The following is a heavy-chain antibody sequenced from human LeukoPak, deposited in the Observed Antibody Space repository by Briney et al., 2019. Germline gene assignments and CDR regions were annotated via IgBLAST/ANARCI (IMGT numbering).Heavy chain of an antibody. CDR3: AGDDTYYDFWSGYYLTSSFDY. CDR2: IKQDGSEK. J-gene: IGHJ4*02. CDR1: GFTFSSYW. Sequence: PGGSLRLSCAASGFTFSSYWMSWVRQAPGKGLEWVANIKQDGSEKYYVDSVKGRFTISRDNAKNSLYLQMNSLRAEDTAVYYCAGDDTYYDFWSGYYLTSSFDYWGQGTLVTVSS. V-gene: IGHV3-7*01. D-gene: IGHD3-3*01.